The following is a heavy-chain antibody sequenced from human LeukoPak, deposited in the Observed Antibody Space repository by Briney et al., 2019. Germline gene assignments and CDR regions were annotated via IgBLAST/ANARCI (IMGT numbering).Heavy chain of an antibody. CDR1: GFTFSSYA. CDR3: AREPAAAGKNWFDP. D-gene: IGHD6-25*01. Sequence: GGSLRLSCAASGFTFSSYAMHWVRQAPGKGLEWVAFISYDGSSKYYADSVKGRFTISRDNAKNSLYLQMNSLRAEDTAVYYCAREPAAAGKNWFDPWGQGTLVTVSS. J-gene: IGHJ5*02. CDR2: ISYDGSSK. V-gene: IGHV3-30*04.